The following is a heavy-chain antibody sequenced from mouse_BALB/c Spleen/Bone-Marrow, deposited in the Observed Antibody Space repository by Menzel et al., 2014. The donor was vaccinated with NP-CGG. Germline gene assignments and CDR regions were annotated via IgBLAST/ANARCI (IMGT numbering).Heavy chain of an antibody. J-gene: IGHJ4*01. V-gene: IGHV1S22*01. D-gene: IGHD1-1*01. Sequence: LQQSGSELVRPGASVKRSCKASGYTFTSYWIHWVKQRPGQGLEWIGNIYPGSGTINYDEKFKNKATLTVDTSSSIAYMQLSSLTSEDSAVYYCRCYDYTMDYWGQGTSVTVSS. CDR1: GYTFTSYW. CDR2: IYPGSGTI. CDR3: RCYDYTMDY.